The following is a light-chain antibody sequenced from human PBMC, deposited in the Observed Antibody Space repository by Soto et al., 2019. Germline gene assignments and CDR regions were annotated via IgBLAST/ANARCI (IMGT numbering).Light chain of an antibody. CDR3: QAWDSSTRVV. V-gene: IGLV3-1*01. CDR2: QDS. CDR1: KLGDKY. J-gene: IGLJ2*01. Sequence: SYELTQPPSVSVSPGQTASITCSGDKLGDKYACWYQQKPGQSPVLVIYQDSKRPSGIPERFSGSNSGNTATLTISGTQAMXEADYYCQAWDSSTRVVFGGGTKVTVL.